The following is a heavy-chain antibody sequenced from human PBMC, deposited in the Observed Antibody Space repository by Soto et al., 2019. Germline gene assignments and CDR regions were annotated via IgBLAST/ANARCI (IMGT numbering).Heavy chain of an antibody. D-gene: IGHD2-2*01. J-gene: IGHJ5*02. Sequence: SETLSLTCTVSGGSISSYYWSWIRQPPGKGLEWIGYIYYSGSTNYNPSLKSRVTISVDTSKNQFSLKLSSVTAADTAVYYCAGEEVVPAAIGWFDPWGQGTLVTVSS. CDR2: IYYSGST. CDR3: AGEEVVPAAIGWFDP. V-gene: IGHV4-59*01. CDR1: GGSISSYY.